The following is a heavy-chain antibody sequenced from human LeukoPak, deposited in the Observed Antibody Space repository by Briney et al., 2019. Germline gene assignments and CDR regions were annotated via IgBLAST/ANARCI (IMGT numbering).Heavy chain of an antibody. CDR3: VSPQVRATDPDAFDI. CDR1: GGTFSSYA. Sequence: SVKVSCKASGGTFSSYAISWVRQAPGQGLEWMGRIIPIFGTANYAQKFQGRVTITTDESTSTAYMELSSLRSEDPAVYYCVSPQVRATDPDAFDIWGQGTMVTVSS. CDR2: IIPIFGTA. D-gene: IGHD1-26*01. V-gene: IGHV1-69*05. J-gene: IGHJ3*02.